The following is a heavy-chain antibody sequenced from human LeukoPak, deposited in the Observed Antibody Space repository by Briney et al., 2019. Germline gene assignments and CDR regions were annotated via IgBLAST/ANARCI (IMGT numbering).Heavy chain of an antibody. CDR2: INAGNGDA. CDR1: GYTFTTYA. CDR3: GKSAPSGFDP. J-gene: IGHJ5*02. Sequence: GASVKVSCKASGYTFTTYAIHWVRQAPERSLEWMGRINAGNGDAKYSQNFHDRITITRDTSASTVYMELTSLRSEDTAVYYCGKSAPSGFDPWGQGTLVTVSS. V-gene: IGHV1-3*01.